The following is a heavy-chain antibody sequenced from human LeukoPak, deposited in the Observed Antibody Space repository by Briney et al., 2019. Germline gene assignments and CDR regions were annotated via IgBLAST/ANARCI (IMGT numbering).Heavy chain of an antibody. CDR1: GYTFTGYY. V-gene: IGHV1-2*02. CDR2: INPNSGGT. J-gene: IGHJ4*02. D-gene: IGHD3-22*01. Sequence: GASVKVSCKASGYTFTGYYMHWVRQAPGQGLEWMGWINPNSGGTNYAQKLQGRVTMTTDTSTSTAYMELRSLRSDDTAVYYCARLWHYDSSGYDATYYFDYWGQGTLVTVSS. CDR3: ARLWHYDSSGYDATYYFDY.